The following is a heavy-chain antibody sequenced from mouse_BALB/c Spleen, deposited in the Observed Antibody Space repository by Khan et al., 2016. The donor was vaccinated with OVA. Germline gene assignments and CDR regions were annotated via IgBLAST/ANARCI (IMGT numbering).Heavy chain of an antibody. D-gene: IGHD4-1*01. CDR3: ASHLTGSFAY. V-gene: IGHV5-6*01. Sequence: EVELVESGGDLVRPGGSLKLSCAASGFSFSSYSMSWVRQTPDKKLEWVATISSGGDYTYYPASVKGRFTISRDNAKNTLYLHMSSLKSEDTAIYYSASHLTGSFAYWGQGTLVTVSA. CDR2: ISSGGDYT. CDR1: GFSFSSYS. J-gene: IGHJ3*01.